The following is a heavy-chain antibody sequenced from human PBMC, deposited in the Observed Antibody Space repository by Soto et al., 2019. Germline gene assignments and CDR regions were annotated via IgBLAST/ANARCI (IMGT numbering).Heavy chain of an antibody. CDR1: GGTFSSYT. D-gene: IGHD2-2*01. Sequence: QVQLVQSGAEVKKPGSSVKVSCKASGGTFSSYTISWVRQAPGQGLEWMGRIIPILGIANYAQKFQGRVTITADKSTSTAYMELSSLRSEDTAVYYCVRDPPDQLLLFDYWGQGTLVTVSS. J-gene: IGHJ4*02. CDR3: VRDPPDQLLLFDY. CDR2: IIPILGIA. V-gene: IGHV1-69*08.